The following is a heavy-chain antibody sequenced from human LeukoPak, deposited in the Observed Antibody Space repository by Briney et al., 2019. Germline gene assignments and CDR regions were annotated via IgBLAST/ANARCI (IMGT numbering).Heavy chain of an antibody. J-gene: IGHJ5*02. CDR1: GFAFSSYA. CDR3: ARDVDSSSHYGWLDP. Sequence: GGSLRLSCAASGFAFSSYAMSWVRQAPGKGLEWVAVIWYDGSRKNYADSVKGQFTISRDTSKNTLYLQMNSLRAEDTAVYYCARDVDSSSHYGWLDPWGQGTLVTVSS. D-gene: IGHD3-22*01. V-gene: IGHV3-33*08. CDR2: IWYDGSRK.